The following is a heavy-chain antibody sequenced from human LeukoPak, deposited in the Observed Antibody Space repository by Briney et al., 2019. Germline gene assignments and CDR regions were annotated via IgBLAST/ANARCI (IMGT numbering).Heavy chain of an antibody. CDR3: ARDEVLRYFDWSSTFDY. V-gene: IGHV1-18*01. CDR2: ISAYNGNT. Sequence: ASVKVSCKASGYTFTSYGISWVRQAPGQGLEWMGWISAYNGNTNYAQKLQGRVTMTTDTSTSTAYMELRGLRSDDTAVYYCARDEVLRYFDWSSTFDYWGQGTLVTVSS. D-gene: IGHD3-9*01. CDR1: GYTFTSYG. J-gene: IGHJ4*02.